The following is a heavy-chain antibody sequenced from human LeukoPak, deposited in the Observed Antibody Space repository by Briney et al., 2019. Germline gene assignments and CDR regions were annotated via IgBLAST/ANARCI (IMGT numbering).Heavy chain of an antibody. CDR2: IKQDGSEK. CDR1: GFTFSSYW. Sequence: GGSLRLSCAASGFTFSSYWMSWVRQAPGKGLEWVANIKQDGSEKYYVDSVKGRLTISRDNAKNSLYLQMNSLRAEDTAVYYCARITAGIATHKGKVYYYYYYMDVWGKGTTVTVSS. CDR3: ARITAGIATHKGKVYYYYYYMDV. D-gene: IGHD1-20*01. J-gene: IGHJ6*03. V-gene: IGHV3-7*01.